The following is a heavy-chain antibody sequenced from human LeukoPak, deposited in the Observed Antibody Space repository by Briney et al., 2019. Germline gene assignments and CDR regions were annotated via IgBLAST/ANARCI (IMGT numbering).Heavy chain of an antibody. CDR2: IFGSGGSA. CDR3: AKTTIGYSSGRYPGWPVDY. V-gene: IGHV3-23*01. D-gene: IGHD6-19*01. J-gene: IGHJ4*02. Sequence: PGGSLRLSCAASGFTFNNYAMYWVRQAPGKGLEWASGIFGSGGSAHYADSVKGRFIISRDNSKNTVYLQMNSLRAEDTALYYCAKTTIGYSSGRYPGWPVDYWGQGTLVTVSS. CDR1: GFTFNNYA.